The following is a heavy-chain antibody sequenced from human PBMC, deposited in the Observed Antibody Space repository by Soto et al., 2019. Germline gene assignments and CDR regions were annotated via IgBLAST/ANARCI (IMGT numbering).Heavy chain of an antibody. J-gene: IGHJ4*02. D-gene: IGHD3-10*01. Sequence: ASVKVSCKTSGYTFSSIGISWVRQAPGQGLEWMGWISPHKGDTYYAQRLQGRVTMTTDTSTSTAYMELRSLRSDDTAVYFCARDLDGSGSYYTNYWGQGTLVTVSS. CDR1: GYTFSSIG. CDR3: ARDLDGSGSYYTNY. V-gene: IGHV1-18*01. CDR2: ISPHKGDT.